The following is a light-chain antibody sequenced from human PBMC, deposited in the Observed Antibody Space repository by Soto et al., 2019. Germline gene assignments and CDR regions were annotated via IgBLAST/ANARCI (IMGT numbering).Light chain of an antibody. CDR1: QSISSW. Sequence: DIQMTQSPSTLSASVGDRVTITCRASQSISSWLAWYQQKPGKAPKLLIYDASSLESGVQSRFSGSGSGTEFTLTISSLQPDDFATYYCKQYNSYSQTVGQGTKVDIK. CDR2: DAS. CDR3: KQYNSYSQT. V-gene: IGKV1-5*01. J-gene: IGKJ1*01.